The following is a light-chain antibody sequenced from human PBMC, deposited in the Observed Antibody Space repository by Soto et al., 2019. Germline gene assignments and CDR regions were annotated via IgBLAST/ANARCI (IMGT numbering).Light chain of an antibody. CDR3: HQSYSTPLT. Sequence: EIQMTQSPSSLASSVVNRVTITCRASQSITTYLNWYQHKLGKPPKLLIYAASSLQTGVPSRFRGSGSGTDFTLTISSLQHEDFATYYCHQSYSTPLTFGGGTKVDIK. CDR2: AAS. CDR1: QSITTY. J-gene: IGKJ4*01. V-gene: IGKV1-39*01.